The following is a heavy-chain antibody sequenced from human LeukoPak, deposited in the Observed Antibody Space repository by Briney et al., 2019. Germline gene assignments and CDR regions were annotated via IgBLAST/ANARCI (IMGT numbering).Heavy chain of an antibody. CDR1: GFTFRTYS. CDR3: AKDLVRSAFDI. J-gene: IGHJ3*02. V-gene: IGHV3-30*18. D-gene: IGHD3-3*01. Sequence: GGSLRLSCAASGFTFRTYSIHWVRQAPGKGLEWVTVVSADGRTQLYSDSVKGRFTVSRDNSLNTLHLQMNSLKTEDTAVYYCAKDLVRSAFDIWGQGTMVTVSP. CDR2: VSADGRTQ.